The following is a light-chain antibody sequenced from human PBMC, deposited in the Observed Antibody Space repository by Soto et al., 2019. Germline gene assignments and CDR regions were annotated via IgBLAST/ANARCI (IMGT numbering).Light chain of an antibody. CDR3: QLYGRSTMYT. J-gene: IGKJ2*01. V-gene: IGKV3-20*01. CDR2: GAS. Sequence: DIVLTHSPGTPSLPPGERATLSCRASQSVSSSSLAWYQQKPGQAPRLLIYGASSRATGIPDRFSGSGPGTDFPLMISRLEREDFVVYYCQLYGRSTMYTFGQGTRWEIK. CDR1: QSVSSSS.